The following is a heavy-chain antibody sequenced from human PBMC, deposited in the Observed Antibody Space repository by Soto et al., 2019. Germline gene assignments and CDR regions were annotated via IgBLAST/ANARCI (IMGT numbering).Heavy chain of an antibody. CDR2: ISAYNGNT. V-gene: IGHV1-18*01. CDR3: ARVVTAGRITIFPYYYYMDV. D-gene: IGHD3-9*01. J-gene: IGHJ6*03. Sequence: ASVKVSCKASGYTFTSYGISWVRQAPGQGLEWMGWISAYNGNTNYAQKLQGRVTMTTDTSTSTAYMELRSLRSDDTAVYYCARVVTAGRITIFPYYYYMDVWGKGTTVTVSS. CDR1: GYTFTSYG.